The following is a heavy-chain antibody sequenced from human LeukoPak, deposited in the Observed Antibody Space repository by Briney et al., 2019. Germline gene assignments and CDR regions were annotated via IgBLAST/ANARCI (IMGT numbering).Heavy chain of an antibody. CDR3: AKILQGGPVQAADNY. J-gene: IGHJ4*02. Sequence: PGGSLRLSCAASGFSFCNHAMIWVPQAAGKGLEWVSVVSGSGDTTHYADSVRGRFTAFRDNSKNTLFLLLDSLRAEDTAIYYCAKILQGGPVQAADNYWGQGTLVTVSS. D-gene: IGHD2-15*01. V-gene: IGHV3-23*01. CDR1: GFSFCNHA. CDR2: VSGSGDTT.